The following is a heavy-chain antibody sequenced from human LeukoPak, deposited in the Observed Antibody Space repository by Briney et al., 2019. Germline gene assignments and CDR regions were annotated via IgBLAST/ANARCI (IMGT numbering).Heavy chain of an antibody. CDR3: ARAPYSSGWRPFDY. V-gene: IGHV1-2*04. Sequence: GASVKVSCKASGYTFTVYYMHWVRQAPGQGLEWMGWINPNSGGTNYAQKFQGWVTMTRDTSISTAYMELSRLRSDDTAVYYCARAPYSSGWRPFDYWGQGTLVTVSS. D-gene: IGHD6-19*01. CDR2: INPNSGGT. CDR1: GYTFTVYY. J-gene: IGHJ4*02.